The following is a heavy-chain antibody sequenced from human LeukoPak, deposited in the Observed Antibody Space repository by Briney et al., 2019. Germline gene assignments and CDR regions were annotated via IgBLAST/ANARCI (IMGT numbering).Heavy chain of an antibody. Sequence: GGSLRLSCGASGFTFSSYSLNWVRQAPGKGLEWVSYISSGSSTIYYADSVKGRFTLSRDNSKNSLYLQMNSLRTEDTALYYCAKEAAFDIWGQGTMVTVSS. CDR3: AKEAAFDI. J-gene: IGHJ3*02. CDR2: ISSGSSTI. V-gene: IGHV3-48*04. CDR1: GFTFSSYS.